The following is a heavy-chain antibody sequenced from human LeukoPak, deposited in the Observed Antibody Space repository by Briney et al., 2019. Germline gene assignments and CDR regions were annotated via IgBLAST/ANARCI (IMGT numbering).Heavy chain of an antibody. D-gene: IGHD3-9*01. Sequence: SETLSLTCTVSGGSISSSSYYWGWIRQPPGKGLEWIGSIYYSGSTYYNPSLKSRVTISVDTSKNQFSLKLSSVTAADTAVYYCARLGGFAHYDIFQIDYWGQGTLVTVSS. CDR3: ARLGGFAHYDIFQIDY. CDR2: IYYSGST. V-gene: IGHV4-39*01. J-gene: IGHJ4*02. CDR1: GGSISSSSYY.